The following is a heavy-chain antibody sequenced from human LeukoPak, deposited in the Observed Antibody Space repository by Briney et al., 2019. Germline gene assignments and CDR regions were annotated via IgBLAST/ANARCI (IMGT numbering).Heavy chain of an antibody. Sequence: PSETLSLTCAVYGGSFSGYYWSWIRQPPGKGLEWIGYIYHSGSTYYNPSLKSRVTISVDTSKNQFSLKLSSVTAADTAVYYCAGDMVRGVIDYYYYGMDVWGQGTTVTVSS. V-gene: IGHV4-34*01. CDR1: GGSFSGYY. J-gene: IGHJ6*02. D-gene: IGHD3-10*01. CDR3: AGDMVRGVIDYYYYGMDV. CDR2: IYHSGST.